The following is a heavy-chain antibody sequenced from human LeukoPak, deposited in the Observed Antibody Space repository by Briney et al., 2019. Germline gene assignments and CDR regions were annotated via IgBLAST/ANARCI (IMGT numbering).Heavy chain of an antibody. V-gene: IGHV3-7*01. J-gene: IGHJ4*02. CDR1: GGSISSYY. D-gene: IGHD2-15*01. CDR2: IKQDGSEK. Sequence: ETLSLTCTVSGGSISSYYWSWVRQAPGKGLEWVANIKQDGSEKYYVDSVKGRFTISRDNAKNSLYLQMNSLRAEDTAVYYCARPYCSGGSCYSVEFDYWGQGTLVTVSS. CDR3: ARPYCSGGSCYSVEFDY.